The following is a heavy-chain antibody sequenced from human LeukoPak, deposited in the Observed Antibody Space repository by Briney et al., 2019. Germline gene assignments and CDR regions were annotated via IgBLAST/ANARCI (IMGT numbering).Heavy chain of an antibody. J-gene: IGHJ4*02. Sequence: GGSLTLSCTASGFPFSVYRMTGVRRATGKGPEWVANIKEDGSHKYYVDSVRGRFTISRDNAKNSLFLQMNGLRAEDTAVYYCARRGGRWSRQSPIDYWGQGTLVTVFS. CDR2: IKEDGSHK. V-gene: IGHV3-7*01. D-gene: IGHD6-19*01. CDR3: ARRGGRWSRQSPIDY. CDR1: GFPFSVYR.